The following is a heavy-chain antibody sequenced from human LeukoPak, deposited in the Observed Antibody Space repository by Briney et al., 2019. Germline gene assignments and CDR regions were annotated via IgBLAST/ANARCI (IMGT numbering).Heavy chain of an antibody. D-gene: IGHD3-9*01. CDR2: ISSSSSYI. J-gene: IGHJ4*02. CDR1: GFTFSSYS. Sequence: PGGSLRLSCAASGFTFSSYSMNWVRQAPGKGLEWVSSISSSSSYIYYADSVKGRFTISRDNAKNSLCLQMNSLRAEDTAVYYCARVGDILTGYSLPSYYFDYWGQGTLVTVSS. CDR3: ARVGDILTGYSLPSYYFDY. V-gene: IGHV3-21*01.